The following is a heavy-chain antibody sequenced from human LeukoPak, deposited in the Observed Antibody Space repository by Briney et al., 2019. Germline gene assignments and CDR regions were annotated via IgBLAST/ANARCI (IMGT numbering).Heavy chain of an antibody. CDR3: ARVTFSGFFDY. D-gene: IGHD2/OR15-2a*01. J-gene: IGHJ4*02. Sequence: SETLSLTCTVSGGSINSGDYYWSWIRQPPGKGLELIWYIYYSGSTFYNSSLKSRLIISVDRSMNHFSLNLNSLTAADTAVYYCARVTFSGFFDYWGQGRLVTVSS. V-gene: IGHV4-30-4*01. CDR1: GGSINSGDYY. CDR2: IYYSGST.